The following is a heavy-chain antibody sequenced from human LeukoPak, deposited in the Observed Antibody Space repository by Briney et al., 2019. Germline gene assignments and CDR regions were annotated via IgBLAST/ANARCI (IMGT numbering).Heavy chain of an antibody. J-gene: IGHJ5*02. V-gene: IGHV1-18*01. CDR1: GYTSTSYG. D-gene: IGHD3-3*01. Sequence: ASVKVSCKASGYTSTSYGISWVRQAPGQGLEWMGWISAYNGNTNYAQKLQGRVTMTTDTSTSTAYMELRSLRSDDTAVYYCARVRMTIFGVVNDNWFDPWGQGTPVTVSS. CDR2: ISAYNGNT. CDR3: ARVRMTIFGVVNDNWFDP.